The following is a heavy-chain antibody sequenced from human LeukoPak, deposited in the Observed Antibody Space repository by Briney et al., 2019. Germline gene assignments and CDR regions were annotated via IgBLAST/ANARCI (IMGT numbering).Heavy chain of an antibody. V-gene: IGHV1-2*02. CDR3: ARVPDYYGSGSYSVPRTFDY. CDR2: INPNSGGT. CDR1: GYTFTGYY. D-gene: IGHD3-10*01. J-gene: IGHJ4*02. Sequence: GASVKVSCKASGYTFTGYYMHWVRQAPGQGLEWMGWINPNSGGTNYAQKFQGRVTMTRDTSISTAYMELSRLRSDDTAVYYCARVPDYYGSGSYSVPRTFDYWGQGTLVTVSS.